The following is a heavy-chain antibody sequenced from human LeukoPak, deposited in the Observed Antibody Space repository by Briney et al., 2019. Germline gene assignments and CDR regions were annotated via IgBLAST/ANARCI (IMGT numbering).Heavy chain of an antibody. Sequence: ASVKVSCKASGYTFTSYDINWVRQAPGQGLEWMGRIIPILGIANYAQKFQGRVTITADKSTSTAYMELSSLRSEDTAVYYCAREPEGGYFGYWGQGTLVTVSS. D-gene: IGHD3-22*01. J-gene: IGHJ4*02. CDR2: IIPILGIA. CDR3: AREPEGGYFGY. V-gene: IGHV1-69*04. CDR1: GYTFTSYD.